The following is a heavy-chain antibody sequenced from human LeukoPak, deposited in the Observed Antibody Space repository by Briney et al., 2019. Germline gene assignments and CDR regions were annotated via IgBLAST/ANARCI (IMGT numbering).Heavy chain of an antibody. CDR1: GFTFSSYS. CDR2: ISSSSSYI. J-gene: IGHJ4*02. CDR3: ARDLGIAVVGTVLGFDY. Sequence: GGSLRLSCAASGFTFSSYSMNWVRQAPGKGLEWVSSISSSSSYIYYADSVKGRFTISRDNAKNSLYLQMNSLRAEDTAVYYCARDLGIAVVGTVLGFDYWGQGTLVILSS. V-gene: IGHV3-21*01. D-gene: IGHD6-19*01.